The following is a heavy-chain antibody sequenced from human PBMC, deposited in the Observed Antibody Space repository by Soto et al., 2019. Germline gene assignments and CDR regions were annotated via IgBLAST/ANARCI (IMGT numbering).Heavy chain of an antibody. CDR2: IWYDGSNK. Sequence: VGSLRLSCAASGFTFSSYGMHWVRQAPGKGLEWVAVIWYDGSNKYYADSVKGRFTISRDNSKNTLYLQMNSLRAEDTAVYYCARVRSALYYYYGMDVCGQRTTVTVSS. CDR3: ARVRSALYYYYGMDV. V-gene: IGHV3-33*01. J-gene: IGHJ6*02. CDR1: GFTFSSYG.